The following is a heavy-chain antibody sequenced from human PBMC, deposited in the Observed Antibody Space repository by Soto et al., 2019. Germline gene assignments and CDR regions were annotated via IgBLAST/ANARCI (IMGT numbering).Heavy chain of an antibody. V-gene: IGHV4-59*01. CDR3: AGNDYGDSEFDF. CDR1: GGSIRSYY. J-gene: IGHJ4*02. Sequence: SETLSLTCTVSGGSIRSYYWSWIRQSPGKGLEWIGFIYYSGSTNYNPFLMSRVTISVDTSKSQFSLRLSSVTAADTAVYYCAGNDYGDSEFDFWGQGTLVTVSS. D-gene: IGHD4-17*01. CDR2: IYYSGST.